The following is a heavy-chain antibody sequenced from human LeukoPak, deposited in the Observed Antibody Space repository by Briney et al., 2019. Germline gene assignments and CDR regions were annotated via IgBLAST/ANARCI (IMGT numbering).Heavy chain of an antibody. D-gene: IGHD3-10*01. Sequence: GGSLRLSCAASEFTFSDSWMHWVRQAPGKGLVWVSRINRDGSIITYADSVKGRFTISGDNAKNTLYLQMNSLRAEDTAVYYCVKDRLLPHSPGDAFDIWGQGAMVTVSS. CDR1: EFTFSDSW. V-gene: IGHV3-74*03. CDR3: VKDRLLPHSPGDAFDI. CDR2: INRDGSII. J-gene: IGHJ3*02.